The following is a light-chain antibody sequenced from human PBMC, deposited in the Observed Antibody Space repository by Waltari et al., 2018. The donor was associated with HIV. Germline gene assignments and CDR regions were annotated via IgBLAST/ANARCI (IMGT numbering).Light chain of an antibody. Sequence: DIQMTQSPATLSASVGDRVTISCRASQNINRWLAWYQQRPGKPAKFLIYQASSLESGVPSRFSGSGSGTLFTLTINSLQPADFATYYCQQYHAYPVTFGGGTKVESK. J-gene: IGKJ4*01. CDR3: QQYHAYPVT. V-gene: IGKV1-5*01. CDR2: QAS. CDR1: QNINRW.